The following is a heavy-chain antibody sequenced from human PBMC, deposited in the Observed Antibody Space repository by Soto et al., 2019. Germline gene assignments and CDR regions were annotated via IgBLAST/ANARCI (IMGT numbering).Heavy chain of an antibody. D-gene: IGHD3-22*01. J-gene: IGHJ4*02. Sequence: SDTLSLTSTVAGGSIMSSSYYWVWILDPPGKGLEWIGSIYYSGSTYYNPSLKSRVTISVDTSKNQFSLKLSSVTAADTAVYYCARLSPLPPISGYSSYWGQGTQVTVSS. CDR1: GGSIMSSSYY. V-gene: IGHV4-39*01. CDR2: IYYSGST. CDR3: ARLSPLPPISGYSSY.